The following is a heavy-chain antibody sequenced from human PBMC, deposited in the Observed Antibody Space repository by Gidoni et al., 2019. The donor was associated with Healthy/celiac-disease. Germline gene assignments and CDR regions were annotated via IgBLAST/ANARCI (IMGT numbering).Heavy chain of an antibody. CDR3: ATVGYDSSGYYSYYFDY. Sequence: QVQLVQSGAEVKKPGASVKVSCKVSGYTLTALSMHWVRQAPGKGLEWMGGFDPEDGETIYAQKFQGRVTMTEDTSTDTAYMELSSLRSEDTAGYYCATVGYDSSGYYSYYFDYWGQGTLVTVSS. J-gene: IGHJ4*02. D-gene: IGHD3-22*01. CDR2: FDPEDGET. CDR1: GYTLTALS. V-gene: IGHV1-24*01.